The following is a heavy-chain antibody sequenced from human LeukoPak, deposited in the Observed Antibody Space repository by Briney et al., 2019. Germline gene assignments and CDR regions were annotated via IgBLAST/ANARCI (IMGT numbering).Heavy chain of an antibody. CDR2: IYYSGNT. J-gene: IGHJ4*02. Sequence: PSETLSLTCSVSGASISNADYYWSWVRQPPGKGLEWIGYIYYSGNTYYSPSLKSRVTISVDTSKNQFSLKLSSVTAADTAVYYCARASRGYLAYWGQGTLVTVSS. CDR3: ARASRGYLAY. CDR1: GASISNADYY. V-gene: IGHV4-30-4*01.